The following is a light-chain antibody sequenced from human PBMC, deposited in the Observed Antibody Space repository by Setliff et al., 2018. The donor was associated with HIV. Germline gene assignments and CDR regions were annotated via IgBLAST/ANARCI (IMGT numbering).Light chain of an antibody. V-gene: IGLV2-14*01. CDR1: SSDVGGYNY. CDR2: DVS. Sequence: QSALTQPASVSGSPGQPITISCTGTSSDVGGYNYVSWYQQHPGKAPKLMISDVSKRPSGVSSRFSGSKSGNTASLTISGLQTEDEADYYCSSYTSSSTYVFGTGTKVTVL. J-gene: IGLJ1*01. CDR3: SSYTSSSTYV.